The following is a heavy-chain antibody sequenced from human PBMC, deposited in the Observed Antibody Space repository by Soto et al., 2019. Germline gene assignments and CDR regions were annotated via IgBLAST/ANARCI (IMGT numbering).Heavy chain of an antibody. CDR3: ARAYYYDSSGLSGFDP. D-gene: IGHD3-22*01. CDR2: IYPGDSDT. V-gene: IGHV5-51*01. CDR1: GYSFTSYW. J-gene: IGHJ5*02. Sequence: GESLKISCKGSGYSFTSYWIGWVRQMPGKCLEWMGIIYPGDSDTRYSPSFQGQVTISADKSISTAYLQWSSLKASDTAMYYCARAYYYDSSGLSGFDPWGQGTLVTVSS.